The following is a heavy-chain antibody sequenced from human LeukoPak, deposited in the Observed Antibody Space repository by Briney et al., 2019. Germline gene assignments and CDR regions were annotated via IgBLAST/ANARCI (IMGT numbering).Heavy chain of an antibody. CDR1: GGSFSGYY. J-gene: IGHJ4*02. D-gene: IGHD3-22*01. CDR3: ARREHRFYYDSSGSHHAYYFDY. V-gene: IGHV4-59*08. CDR2: IYDRGST. Sequence: SETLSLTCAVYGGSFSGYYWSWIRQPPGKRLEWIGHIYDRGSTNYNPFLKSRVTISVDTSMNQVSLKLRSVTAADTAVYYCARREHRFYYDSSGSHHAYYFDYWGQGALVIVSS.